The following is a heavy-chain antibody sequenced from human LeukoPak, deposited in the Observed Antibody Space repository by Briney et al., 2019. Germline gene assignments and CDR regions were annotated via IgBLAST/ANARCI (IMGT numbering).Heavy chain of an antibody. CDR1: RFTFSSYS. J-gene: IGHJ4*02. CDR3: AREGYSGSYLDY. Sequence: GSLRLSCAASRFTFSSYSMNWVRQAPGKGLEWVSSISSSGSYIYYADSVKGRFTISRDNAKNSLYLQMNSLRAEDTAVYYCAREGYSGSYLDYWGQGTLVTVSS. D-gene: IGHD1-26*01. V-gene: IGHV3-21*01. CDR2: ISSSGSYI.